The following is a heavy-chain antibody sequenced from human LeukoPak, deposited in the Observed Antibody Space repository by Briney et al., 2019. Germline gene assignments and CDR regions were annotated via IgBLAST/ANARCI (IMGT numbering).Heavy chain of an antibody. CDR1: GGSISSSTYY. V-gene: IGHV4-39*01. CDR2: VYYSGST. D-gene: IGHD3-9*01. Sequence: SETLSLTCNVSGGSISSSTYYWGWIRQPPGKGLEWIGNVYYSGSTYYNPSLKSRLTISVDTSQGQFSLRLSSVTAADTGLYYCTRGSYDVLTGYSTLGEYWGQGALVTVSS. J-gene: IGHJ4*02. CDR3: TRGSYDVLTGYSTLGEY.